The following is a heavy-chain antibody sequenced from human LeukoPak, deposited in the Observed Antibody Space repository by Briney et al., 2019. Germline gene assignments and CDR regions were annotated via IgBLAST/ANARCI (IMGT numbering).Heavy chain of an antibody. CDR1: GGTFSSYA. J-gene: IGHJ4*02. CDR2: IIPILGIA. CDR3: AREGSLAYCGGDCYLGYYFDY. V-gene: IGHV1-69*04. D-gene: IGHD2-21*02. Sequence: GASVKVSCKASGGTFSSYAIRWVRQAPGQGLEWMGRIIPILGIANYAQKFQGRVTITADKSTSTAYMELSSLRSEDTAVYYCAREGSLAYCGGDCYLGYYFDYWGQGTLVTVSS.